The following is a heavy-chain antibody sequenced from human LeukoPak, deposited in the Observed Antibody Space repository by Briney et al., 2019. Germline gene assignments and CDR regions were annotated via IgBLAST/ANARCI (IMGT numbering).Heavy chain of an antibody. D-gene: IGHD1-26*01. J-gene: IGHJ4*02. CDR2: IYTSGST. CDR1: GGSISSGSYY. Sequence: SETLSLTCTVSGGSISSGSYYWSWIRQPAGKGLEWIGRIYTSGSTNYNPSLKSRVVISVDTSKSQFSLNMTSVAAADTAVYYCARHPTKWELRLSLDYWGQGILVTVSS. V-gene: IGHV4-61*02. CDR3: ARHPTKWELRLSLDY.